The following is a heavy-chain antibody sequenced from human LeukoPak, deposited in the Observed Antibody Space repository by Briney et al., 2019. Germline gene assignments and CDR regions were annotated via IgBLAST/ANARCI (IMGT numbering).Heavy chain of an antibody. CDR2: ISSNGGST. CDR3: AKTKWELPQAALDY. D-gene: IGHD1-26*01. V-gene: IGHV3-64*01. J-gene: IGHJ4*02. Sequence: PGGSLRLSCAASGFTFSSYAMHWVRQAPGKGLEYVSAISSNGGSTYYANSVKGRFTISRDNSKNTLYLQMNSLRAEDTAVYYCAKTKWELPQAALDYWGQGTLVTVSS. CDR1: GFTFSSYA.